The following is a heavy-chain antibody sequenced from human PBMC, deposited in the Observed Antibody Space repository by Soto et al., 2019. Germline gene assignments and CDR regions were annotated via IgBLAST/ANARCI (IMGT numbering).Heavy chain of an antibody. CDR3: ARSFGWYAIDY. D-gene: IGHD6-19*01. Sequence: QVLLQESGPGLVQPSGTLSLSCAVSGGPISSGYFWGWVRQPPGKGLEWLGDISHSGTVNYNPSLKSRVTTSRDKSQSQFSLKLNSVAAADTAVYYCARSFGWYAIDYWGQGILVIVSS. J-gene: IGHJ4*02. V-gene: IGHV4-4*02. CDR1: GGPISSGYF. CDR2: ISHSGTV.